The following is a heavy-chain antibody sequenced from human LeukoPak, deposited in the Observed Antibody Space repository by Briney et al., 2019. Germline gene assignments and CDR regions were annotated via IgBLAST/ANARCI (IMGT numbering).Heavy chain of an antibody. V-gene: IGHV3-30*02. D-gene: IGHD6-6*01. CDR1: GFTFSSYG. Sequence: QSGGSLRLSCAASGFTFSSYGMHWVRQAPGKGLEWVAFIRYDGSNKYYADSVKGRFTISRDNSKNTLYLQMNSLRAEDTAVYYCARGRRGRIAARRGYYYYYMDVWGKGTTVTVSS. CDR2: IRYDGSNK. CDR3: ARGRRGRIAARRGYYYYYMDV. J-gene: IGHJ6*03.